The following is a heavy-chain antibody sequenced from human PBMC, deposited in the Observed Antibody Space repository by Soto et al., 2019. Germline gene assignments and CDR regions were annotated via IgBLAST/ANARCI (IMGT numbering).Heavy chain of an antibody. J-gene: IGHJ4*02. CDR3: ATHRSGRFLEWLPEGSLGY. D-gene: IGHD3-3*01. CDR2: FDPEDGET. V-gene: IGHV1-24*01. CDR1: GYTLTDLS. Sequence: QVQLVQSGAEVKKPGASVKVSCKVSGYTLTDLSMQWVRQAPGKGLEWMGGFDPEDGETIYAQKCQGRVTMTEDTATDTTYMAPSSLRSEDTAVYYCATHRSGRFLEWLPEGSLGYWGQGTLVTVSS.